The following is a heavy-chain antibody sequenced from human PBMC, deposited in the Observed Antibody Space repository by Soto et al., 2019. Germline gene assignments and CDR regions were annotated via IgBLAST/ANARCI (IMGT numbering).Heavy chain of an antibody. D-gene: IGHD2-21*02. V-gene: IGHV3-23*01. J-gene: IGHJ4*02. CDR3: AKPGPVTVRIRFDY. Sequence: GGSLRLSCAGSGFTFSSYAMSWVRQAPGKGLEWVSGISGRGGTHYADSVKGRFTISRDNSKNTLYLQMNSLRADDTAVYYCAKPGPVTVRIRFDYWGQGALVTVSS. CDR2: ISGRGGT. CDR1: GFTFSSYA.